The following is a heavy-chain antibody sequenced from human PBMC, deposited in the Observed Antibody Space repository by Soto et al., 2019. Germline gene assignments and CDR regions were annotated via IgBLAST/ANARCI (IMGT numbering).Heavy chain of an antibody. Sequence: QVQLVQSGAEVKKPGASVKVSCKASRYTFISYDINWVRQATGQGLEWMGWMNPKSANTGYAQNFQGRVTMTRNTSXSXDSMELSSLRSEDTAVYYCARSPSWETTVTPYYFDYWGQGTLVTVSS. CDR3: ARSPSWETTVTPYYFDY. CDR2: MNPKSANT. V-gene: IGHV1-8*01. J-gene: IGHJ4*02. CDR1: RYTFISYD. D-gene: IGHD4-4*01.